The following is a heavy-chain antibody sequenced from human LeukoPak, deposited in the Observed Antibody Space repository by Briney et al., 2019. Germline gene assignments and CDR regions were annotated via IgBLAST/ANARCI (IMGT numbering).Heavy chain of an antibody. J-gene: IGHJ3*02. CDR2: IWYDGSNK. CDR3: ARESTVTGFDAFDI. CDR1: GSTFSSYG. Sequence: GGSLRLSCAASGSTFSSYGMHWVRQAPGKGLEWVAVIWYDGSNKYYADSVKGRFTISRDNSKNTLYLQMNSLRAEDTAVYYCARESTVTGFDAFDIWGQGTMVTVSS. D-gene: IGHD4-17*01. V-gene: IGHV3-33*01.